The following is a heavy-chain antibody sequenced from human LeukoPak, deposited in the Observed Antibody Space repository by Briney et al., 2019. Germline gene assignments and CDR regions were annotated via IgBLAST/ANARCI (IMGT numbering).Heavy chain of an antibody. CDR3: ARDRPTTPLGLDY. Sequence: VASVKVSCKASGGTFSSYAISWVRQAPGQGLEWMGGIIPIFGTANYAQKFQGRVTITADESTSTAYMELSSLRSEDTAVYYCARDRPTTPLGLDYWGRGTLVTVSS. D-gene: IGHD2-15*01. CDR2: IIPIFGTA. J-gene: IGHJ4*02. CDR1: GGTFSSYA. V-gene: IGHV1-69*13.